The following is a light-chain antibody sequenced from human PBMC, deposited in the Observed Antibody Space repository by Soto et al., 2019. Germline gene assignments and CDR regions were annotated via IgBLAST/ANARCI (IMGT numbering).Light chain of an antibody. CDR1: SSDVGKHNY. CDR3: CSYAGTYTLV. Sequence: QSALTQPRSVSGSPGQSVTISCTGTSSDVGKHNYVSWYQQRPGKAPKLMIFDVTEWPSGVPDRFSGSKSGNTASLTISGLQAGDEADYYCCSYAGTYTLVFGGGTKLTVL. V-gene: IGLV2-11*01. CDR2: DVT. J-gene: IGLJ2*01.